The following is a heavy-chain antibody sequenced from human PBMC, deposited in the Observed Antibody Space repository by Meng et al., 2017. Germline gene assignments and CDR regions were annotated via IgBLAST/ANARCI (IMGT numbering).Heavy chain of an antibody. J-gene: IGHJ2*01. CDR2: IYHSGST. D-gene: IGHD5-18*01. CDR1: GGSFSSSNV. V-gene: IGHV4-4*02. CDR3: ARGSGYSYGFNWYFDL. Sequence: QWRLQGSGPGWGKPSGALSSCCAVSGGSFSSSNVGSWFRQPPGKGLEWIREIYHSGSTNYNPSLKSRVTISVDKSKNQFSLKLSSVTAADTAVYYCARGSGYSYGFNWYFDLWGRGTLVTVSS.